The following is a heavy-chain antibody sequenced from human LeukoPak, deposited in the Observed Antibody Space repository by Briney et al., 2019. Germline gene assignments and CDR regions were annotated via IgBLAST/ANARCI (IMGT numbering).Heavy chain of an antibody. Sequence: SETLSLTCAVYGGSFSGYYWSWIRQPPGKGLEWIGEINHGGSTNYNPSLKSRVTISVDTSKNQFSLKLSSVTAADTAVYYCARGRIYCTNGVCYFRFDYWGQETLVTVSS. V-gene: IGHV4-34*01. CDR3: ARGRIYCTNGVCYFRFDY. CDR2: INHGGST. J-gene: IGHJ4*02. D-gene: IGHD2-8*01. CDR1: GGSFSGYY.